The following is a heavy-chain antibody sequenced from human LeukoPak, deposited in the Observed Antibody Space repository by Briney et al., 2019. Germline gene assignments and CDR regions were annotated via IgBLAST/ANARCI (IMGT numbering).Heavy chain of an antibody. Sequence: GVSLRLSCAASGFTFSSYAMSWVRQAPGKGLEWVSAISGSGGSTYYADSVKGRFTISRDNSKNTLYLQMNSLRAEDTAVYYCAKDCTAMVMGDAFDIWGQGIMVTVSS. D-gene: IGHD5-18*01. CDR2: ISGSGGST. CDR1: GFTFSSYA. J-gene: IGHJ3*02. V-gene: IGHV3-23*01. CDR3: AKDCTAMVMGDAFDI.